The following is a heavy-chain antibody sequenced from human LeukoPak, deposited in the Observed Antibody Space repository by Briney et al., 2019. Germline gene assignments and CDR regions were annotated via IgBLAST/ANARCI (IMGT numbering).Heavy chain of an antibody. Sequence: SETLSLTCTVSGGSISSYYWSWIRQPPGKGLEWIGYIYYSGSTNYNPSLKSRVTISVDTSKNQFSLKLSSVTAADTAVYYCASQHIVVVTAPFDTWGKGQWSPSLQ. V-gene: IGHV4-59*08. J-gene: IGHJ3*02. CDR3: ASQHIVVVTAPFDT. CDR1: GGSISSYY. D-gene: IGHD2-21*02. CDR2: IYYSGST.